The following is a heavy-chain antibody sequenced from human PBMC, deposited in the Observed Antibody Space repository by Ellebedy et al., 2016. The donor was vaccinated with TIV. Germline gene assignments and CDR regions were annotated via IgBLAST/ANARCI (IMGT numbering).Heavy chain of an antibody. D-gene: IGHD3-22*01. CDR3: AKKKGPYDSSGYLDY. CDR2: IWYDGSNK. CDR1: GFTFSSYG. Sequence: GESLKISXAASGFTFSSYGMHWVRQAPGKGLEWVAVIWYDGSNKYYADSVKGRFTISRDNSKNTLYLQMNSLRAEDTAVYYCAKKKGPYDSSGYLDYWGQGTLVTVSS. V-gene: IGHV3-33*06. J-gene: IGHJ4*02.